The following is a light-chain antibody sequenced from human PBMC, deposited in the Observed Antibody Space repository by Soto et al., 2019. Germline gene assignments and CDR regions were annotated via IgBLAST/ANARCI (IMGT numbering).Light chain of an antibody. CDR1: QSVSNNY. V-gene: IGKV3-20*01. J-gene: IGKJ3*01. CDR2: GAS. Sequence: EIVLTQSPGTLSLSPVERATPSCMASQSVSNNYLAWYQQKPGQAPRLLIYGASSRATGIPDRFSGSGSGTDFTLTISRLEPEDFAVYYCQQYGSSLGTFGPGTKVDIK. CDR3: QQYGSSLGT.